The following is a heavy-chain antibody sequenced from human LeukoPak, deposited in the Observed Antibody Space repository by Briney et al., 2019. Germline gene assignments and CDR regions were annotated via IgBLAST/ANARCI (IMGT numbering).Heavy chain of an antibody. CDR1: GGSINSYY. V-gene: IGHV4-59*08. J-gene: IGHJ3*02. D-gene: IGHD3-10*01. CDR3: ARHSPIARGNNAFDI. CDR2: IYYSDDT. Sequence: SETLSLTCSVSGGSINSYYWSWIRQPPGQGLEWIGNIYYSDDTSYSPSLKGRVTISVDTSKNQFFLNLNSVTAADTAVYYCARHSPIARGNNAFDIWGQGTMVTVSS.